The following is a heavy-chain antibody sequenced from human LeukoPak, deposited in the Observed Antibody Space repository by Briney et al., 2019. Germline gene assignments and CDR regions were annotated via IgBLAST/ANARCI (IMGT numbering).Heavy chain of an antibody. J-gene: IGHJ6*04. CDR3: AREMRFGELYYYYYGMDV. Sequence: SVKVSCKASGGTFSSYAISWVRQAPGRGLEWMGGIIPIFGTANYAQKFQGRVTITADESTSTAYMELSSLRSEDTAVYYCAREMRFGELYYYYYGMDVWGKGTTVTVSS. D-gene: IGHD3-10*01. CDR1: GGTFSSYA. CDR2: IIPIFGTA. V-gene: IGHV1-69*01.